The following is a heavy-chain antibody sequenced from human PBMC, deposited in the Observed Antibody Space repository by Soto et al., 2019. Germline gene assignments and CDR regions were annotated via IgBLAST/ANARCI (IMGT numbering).Heavy chain of an antibody. CDR2: IRGSGGST. D-gene: IGHD2-15*01. J-gene: IGHJ4*02. CDR3: AKDAVVVVAANFGY. Sequence: GGSLRLSCAASGFTVSSSAVSWFRQALGKGLEWVSAIRGSGGSTYYADSMKRQVTISRDNSKYTPYLQMNSLRAEDTAVYYCAKDAVVVVAANFGYRAQGTLVTVSS. CDR1: GFTVSSSA. V-gene: IGHV3-23*01.